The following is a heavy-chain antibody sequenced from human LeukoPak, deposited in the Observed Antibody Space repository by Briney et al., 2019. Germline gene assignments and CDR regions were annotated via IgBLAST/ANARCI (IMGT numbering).Heavy chain of an antibody. CDR1: GFTFSSYA. CDR3: AREIAARPLYYMDV. Sequence: GGSLRLSCAASGFTFSSYAMSWVRQAPGKGLEWVSAISGSGGSTYYADSVKGRFTISRDNAKNSLYLQMSSLRAEDTAVYYCAREIAARPLYYMDVWGKGTTVTVSS. J-gene: IGHJ6*03. CDR2: ISGSGGST. V-gene: IGHV3-23*01. D-gene: IGHD6-6*01.